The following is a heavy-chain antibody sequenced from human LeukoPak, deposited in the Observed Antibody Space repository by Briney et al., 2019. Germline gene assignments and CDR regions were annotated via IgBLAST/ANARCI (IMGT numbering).Heavy chain of an antibody. V-gene: IGHV3-30*02. Sequence: PGGSLRLSCAASGFTFSSYGIHWVRQAPGKGLEWVAFIRYDGSNKYYADSVKGRFTISRDNSKNTLYLQMNSLRAEDTAVYYCARDSAVVTAMAWYFDYWGQGTLVTVSS. CDR2: IRYDGSNK. J-gene: IGHJ4*02. CDR1: GFTFSSYG. D-gene: IGHD2-21*02. CDR3: ARDSAVVTAMAWYFDY.